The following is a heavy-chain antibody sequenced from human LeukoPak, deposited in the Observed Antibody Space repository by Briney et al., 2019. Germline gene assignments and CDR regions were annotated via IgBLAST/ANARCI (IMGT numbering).Heavy chain of an antibody. CDR3: ARDSSNWDFDY. CDR1: GFSFSSYW. CDR2: IKQDGSEK. V-gene: IGHV3-7*01. J-gene: IGHJ4*02. Sequence: GGSLRLSCAASGFSFSSYWMSWVRQAPGKGLEWVANIKQDGSEKYYVDSVKGRFTISRDNAKNSLYLQMNSLRAEDTAVYYCARDSSNWDFDYWGQGTLVTVSS. D-gene: IGHD7-27*01.